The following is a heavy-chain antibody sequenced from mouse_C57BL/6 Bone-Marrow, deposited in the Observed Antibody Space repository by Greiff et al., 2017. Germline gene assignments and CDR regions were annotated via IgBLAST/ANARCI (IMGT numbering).Heavy chain of an antibody. J-gene: IGHJ3*01. CDR2: IDPENGDT. V-gene: IGHV14-4*01. CDR3: TRIAY. CDR1: GFNFKDAY. Sequence: VQLKQSGAELVRPGASVKLSCTASGFNFKDAYMNWVKQRPEQGLEWIGWIDPENGDTAYDSKFQGKATITVDTSSNTAYLQLSSLTSEDTAVYYCTRIAYWGQGTLVTVSA.